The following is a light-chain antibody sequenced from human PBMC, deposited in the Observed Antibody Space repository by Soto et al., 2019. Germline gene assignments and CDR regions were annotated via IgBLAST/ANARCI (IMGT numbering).Light chain of an antibody. V-gene: IGKV1-9*01. CDR2: GAS. J-gene: IGKJ3*01. Sequence: DIQLTQSPFFLSASVGDRVTITCRASQGIRSYLAWYQQRPGKAPELLIYGASILRTGVASRFSGSGSGTEFTLTISSLQPEDFATYYCQQLNIFPPLFTFGPGTKVDIK. CDR1: QGIRSY. CDR3: QQLNIFPPLFT.